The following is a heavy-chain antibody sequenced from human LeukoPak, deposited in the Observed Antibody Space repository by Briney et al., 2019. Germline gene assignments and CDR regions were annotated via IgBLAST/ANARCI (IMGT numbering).Heavy chain of an antibody. J-gene: IGHJ4*02. D-gene: IGHD2-2*01. CDR1: GLSFSSYT. CDR3: AKDRQRGSAALFDY. CDR2: ISYDGSSK. Sequence: GGSLRLSCAPSGLSFSSYTIHWVRQAPGKGLEWVAVISYDGSSKYYADSVKGRFTISRDNSKNTLYLQMNSLRAEDTAVYYCAKDRQRGSAALFDYWGQGTLVTVSS. V-gene: IGHV3-30*18.